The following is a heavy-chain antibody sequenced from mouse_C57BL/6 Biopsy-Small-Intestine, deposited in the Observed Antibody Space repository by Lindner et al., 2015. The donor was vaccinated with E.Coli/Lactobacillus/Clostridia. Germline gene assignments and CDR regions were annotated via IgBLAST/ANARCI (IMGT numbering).Heavy chain of an antibody. CDR2: ISANTRET. Sequence: SVKVSCKASGYTFISYGISWVRQAPGQGLEWMGWISANTRETNYAQKVQGRVTMTKDPSTDTAYMELRSLRSDDTAVYYCARGTSGSYDHWGQGTLVTVSS. J-gene: IGHJ4*01. V-gene: IGHV1-7*01. CDR3: ARGTSGSYDH. CDR1: GYTFISYG. D-gene: IGHD1-1*02.